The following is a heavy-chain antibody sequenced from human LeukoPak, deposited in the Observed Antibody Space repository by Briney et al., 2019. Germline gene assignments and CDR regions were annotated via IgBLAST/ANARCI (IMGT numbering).Heavy chain of an antibody. V-gene: IGHV3-48*04. Sequence: GGSLRLSCGASGFTFTSHWMSWVRQAAGKGLEWVSYISTSSSSSSTIYYADSVKGRFTISRDNAKKSLYLQMNSLRVEDTAVYYCARAYSERYGLGYYYMDVWGKGTTVTVSS. D-gene: IGHD1-26*01. J-gene: IGHJ6*03. CDR1: GFTFTSHW. CDR2: ISTSSSSSSTI. CDR3: ARAYSERYGLGYYYMDV.